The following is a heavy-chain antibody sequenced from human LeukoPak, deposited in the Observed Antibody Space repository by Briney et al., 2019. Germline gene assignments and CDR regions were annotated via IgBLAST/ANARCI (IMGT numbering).Heavy chain of an antibody. J-gene: IGHJ4*02. CDR2: IDWNGVST. D-gene: IGHD1-14*01. CDR3: ARNGTAPDAYFDY. Sequence: GGSLRLSCAASGFNFDDYGMTWVRQAPGKGLEWVSTIDWNGVSTGYAGSVKGRFTISRDNAKNSLYLQMNSLRAEDTALFYCARNGTAPDAYFDYWGQGTLVTVSS. V-gene: IGHV3-20*04. CDR1: GFNFDDYG.